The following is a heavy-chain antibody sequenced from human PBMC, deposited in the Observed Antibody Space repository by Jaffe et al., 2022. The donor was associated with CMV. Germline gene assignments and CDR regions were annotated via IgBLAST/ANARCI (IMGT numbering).Heavy chain of an antibody. V-gene: IGHV4-4*07. D-gene: IGHD1-26*01. Sequence: QVQLQESGPGLVKPSETLSLTCTVSGGSISSYYWSWIRQPAGKGLEWIGRIYTSGSTNYNPSLKSRVTMSVDTSKNQFSLKLSSVTAADTAVYYCARDNAVTALRDWELPDAFDIWGQGTMVTVSS. J-gene: IGHJ3*02. CDR2: IYTSGST. CDR1: GGSISSYY. CDR3: ARDNAVTALRDWELPDAFDI.